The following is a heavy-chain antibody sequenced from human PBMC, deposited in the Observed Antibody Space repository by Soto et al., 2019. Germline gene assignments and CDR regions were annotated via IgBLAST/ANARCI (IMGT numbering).Heavy chain of an antibody. CDR3: ARMSGDSSVEEYYYYYGMDV. V-gene: IGHV1-2*04. Sequence: ASVKVSCKASGYTFTGYYMHWVRQAPGQGLEWMGWINPNSGGTNYAQKFQGWVTMTRDTSISTAYMELSGLRSDDTAAYYCARMSGDSSVEEYYYYYGMDVWGQGTTVTVSS. D-gene: IGHD3-10*01. J-gene: IGHJ6*02. CDR1: GYTFTGYY. CDR2: INPNSGGT.